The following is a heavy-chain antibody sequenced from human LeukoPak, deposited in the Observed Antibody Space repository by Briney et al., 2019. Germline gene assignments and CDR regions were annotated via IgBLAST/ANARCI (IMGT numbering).Heavy chain of an antibody. CDR2: IKQNGNEK. CDR1: GFTFNSFA. D-gene: IGHD5/OR15-5a*01. J-gene: IGHJ5*02. CDR3: ARLMGESTIYDL. V-gene: IGHV3-7*01. Sequence: GGSLRLSCAASGFTFNSFAMHWVRQAAGKGLEWVASIKQNGNEKHYVDSVKGRFIISRDNAEKSVSLQMNSLRDEDTAMYYCARLMGESTIYDLWGQGTLVTVSS.